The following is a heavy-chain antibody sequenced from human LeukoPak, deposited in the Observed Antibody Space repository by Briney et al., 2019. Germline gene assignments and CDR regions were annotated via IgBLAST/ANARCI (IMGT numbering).Heavy chain of an antibody. J-gene: IGHJ6*02. Sequence: GGSLRLSCVASGFIFSRYGMHWVRQAPGKGLEYVSAISNSGGSTYYVNSVKGRFTISRDNSKNTLYLQMGSLRGEDMAVYYCARGLITGAAGTYYYYGMDVWGQGTTVTVSS. CDR3: ARGLITGAAGTYYYYGMDV. D-gene: IGHD6-13*01. CDR1: GFIFSRYG. CDR2: ISNSGGST. V-gene: IGHV3-64*01.